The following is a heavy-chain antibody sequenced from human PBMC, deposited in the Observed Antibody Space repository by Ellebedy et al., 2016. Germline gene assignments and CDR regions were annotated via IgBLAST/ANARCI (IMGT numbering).Heavy chain of an antibody. CDR1: GGSISSTSYY. Sequence: SETLSLTCTVSGGSISSTSYYWGWIRQPPGKGLEWIGNMYYSGSANYKPSLESRVTILVDTSKNQFPLKLSSVTAADTAVYYCARVRAVAGREAFDYWGQGTLVTVSS. CDR2: MYYSGSA. CDR3: ARVRAVAGREAFDY. V-gene: IGHV4-39*06. D-gene: IGHD6-13*01. J-gene: IGHJ4*02.